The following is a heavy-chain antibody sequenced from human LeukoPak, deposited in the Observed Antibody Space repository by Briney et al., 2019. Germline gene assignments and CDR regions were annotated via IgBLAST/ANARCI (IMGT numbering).Heavy chain of an antibody. CDR2: IIPILGIA. D-gene: IGHD3-10*01. V-gene: IGHV1-69*04. Sequence: SVKVSCKASGGTFSSYAISWVRQAPGQGLEWMGRIIPILGIANYAQKFQGRVTITADKSTSTAYMELSSLRSEDTAVYYCARANPMVRGVINYYGMDVWGQGTTVTVSS. CDR3: ARANPMVRGVINYYGMDV. CDR1: GGTFSSYA. J-gene: IGHJ6*02.